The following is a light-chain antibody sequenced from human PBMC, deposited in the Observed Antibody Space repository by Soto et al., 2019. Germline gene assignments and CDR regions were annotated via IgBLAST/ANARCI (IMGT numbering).Light chain of an antibody. CDR2: TAS. Sequence: DTQMTQSPSSLSASVGDRVIITCRASQTVSRNLNWYQQKSGKAPKLLIYTASTLHSGVPSRFSGSGSGTDFTLTISSLQPEDFATYYCQQSYRSPYTFGQGTMLEIK. J-gene: IGKJ2*01. CDR1: QTVSRN. CDR3: QQSYRSPYT. V-gene: IGKV1-39*01.